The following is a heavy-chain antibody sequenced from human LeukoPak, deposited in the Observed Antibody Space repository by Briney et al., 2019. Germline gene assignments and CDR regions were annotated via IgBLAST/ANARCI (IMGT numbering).Heavy chain of an antibody. J-gene: IGHJ3*02. D-gene: IGHD6-19*01. CDR3: ARSRSGWDDAFDI. CDR1: GFTLDDYA. V-gene: IGHV3-9*01. CDR2: ISWNSGSI. Sequence: SLRLSCAASGFTLDDYAMHWVRQAPGKGPEWVSGISWNSGSIGYADSVKGRFTISRDNAKNSLYLQMNSLRAEDTAVYYCARSRSGWDDAFDIWGQGTMVTVSS.